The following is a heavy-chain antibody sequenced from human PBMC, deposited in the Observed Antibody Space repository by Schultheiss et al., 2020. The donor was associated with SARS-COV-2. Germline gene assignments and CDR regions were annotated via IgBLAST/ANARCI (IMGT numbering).Heavy chain of an antibody. D-gene: IGHD3-3*01. CDR1: GFTFSSYA. CDR3: AKISLRITIFGVVKRGWFDP. Sequence: GGSLRLSCAASGFTFSSYAMTWVRQAPGKGLEWVSGISGSGGSTYYADSVKGRFTISRDNSKNTLYLQMNSLRAEDTAVYYCAKISLRITIFGVVKRGWFDPWGQGTLVTVSS. J-gene: IGHJ5*02. CDR2: ISGSGGST. V-gene: IGHV3-23*01.